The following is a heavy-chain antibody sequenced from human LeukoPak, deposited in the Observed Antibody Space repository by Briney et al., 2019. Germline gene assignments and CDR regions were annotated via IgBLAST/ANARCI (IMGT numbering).Heavy chain of an antibody. CDR3: ATAADFWSGLDAFDI. V-gene: IGHV1-18*01. Sequence: ASVKVSCKASGYTFTSYGISWVRQAPGQGLEWMGWISAYNGNTNYAQKLQGRVTMTADTSTSTAYMELRSLRSDDTAVYYCATAADFWSGLDAFDIWGQGTMVTVSS. CDR2: ISAYNGNT. J-gene: IGHJ3*02. D-gene: IGHD3-3*01. CDR1: GYTFTSYG.